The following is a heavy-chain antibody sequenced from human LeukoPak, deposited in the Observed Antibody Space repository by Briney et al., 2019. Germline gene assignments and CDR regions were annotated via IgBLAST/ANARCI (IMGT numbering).Heavy chain of an antibody. CDR1: GGSISSGGYY. D-gene: IGHD4-17*01. Sequence: SQTLSLTCAVSGGSISSGGYYWSWIRQHPGKGLEWIGYIYYSGSTYYNPSLKSRVTISVDTSKNQFSLKLSSVTAADTAVYYCARQGETTAGYWGQGTLVTVSS. J-gene: IGHJ4*02. CDR3: ARQGETTAGY. V-gene: IGHV4-31*11. CDR2: IYYSGST.